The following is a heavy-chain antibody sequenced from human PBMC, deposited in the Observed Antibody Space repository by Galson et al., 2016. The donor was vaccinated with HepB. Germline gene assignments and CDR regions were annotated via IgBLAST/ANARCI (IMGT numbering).Heavy chain of an antibody. Sequence: SLRLSCAASGFTFSSYAMTWVRQAPGQGLEWVSAIIGSGDRTYYADSVKGRFTISRDNSKNTLYLQMGGLTAEDMAVYYCAREGGHNYRYTDYWGQGTLVTVSS. CDR2: IIGSGDRT. V-gene: IGHV3-23*01. CDR3: AREGGHNYRYTDY. J-gene: IGHJ4*02. CDR1: GFTFSSYA. D-gene: IGHD3-16*02.